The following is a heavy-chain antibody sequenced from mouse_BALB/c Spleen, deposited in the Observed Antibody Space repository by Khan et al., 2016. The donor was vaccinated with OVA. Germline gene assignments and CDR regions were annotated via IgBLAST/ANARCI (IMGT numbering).Heavy chain of an antibody. J-gene: IGHJ2*01. Sequence: VQLQQSGAELVRPGTSVRLSCKTSGYIFTSYWIHWVKQRSGQGLEWIARIYPGTDNTYYNEKFKDKATLTADKSSSHAYVQLSSLKSEDSSVFFCAREEALYYCDDWGQGTTLTVSS. CDR3: AREEALYYCDD. CDR1: GYIFTSYW. V-gene: IGHV1S132*01. CDR2: IYPGTDNT. D-gene: IGHD3-2*02.